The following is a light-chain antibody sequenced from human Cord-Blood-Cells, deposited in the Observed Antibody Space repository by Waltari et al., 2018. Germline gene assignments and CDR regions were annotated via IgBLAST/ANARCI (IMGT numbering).Light chain of an antibody. J-gene: IGKJ4*01. CDR2: AAS. V-gene: IGKV1-16*01. CDR1: QGISNY. Sequence: DIQMTQSPSSLSASVGDRVTITCRASQGISNYLAWFQQKHGKAPKSLMYAASSLQSGVPSMFSCSGSRTYFTLTISILHPEDFATYYCQQYNSYPRTFGGGTKVEIK. CDR3: QQYNSYPRT.